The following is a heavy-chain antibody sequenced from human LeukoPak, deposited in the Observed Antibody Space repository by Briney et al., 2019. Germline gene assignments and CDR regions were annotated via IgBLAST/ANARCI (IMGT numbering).Heavy chain of an antibody. J-gene: IGHJ4*02. CDR1: GGSISTYY. CDR2: IYTSGST. V-gene: IGHV4-4*07. Sequence: PSETLSLTCTTSGGSISTYYWSWIRQPAGKGLEWIGRIYTSGSTNYNPSLKSRVTMSVDTSKNQFSLKLTSVTAADTAVYYCARASVLTGYYTAVTFDYWGQGTLVTVSS. CDR3: ARASVLTGYYTAVTFDY. D-gene: IGHD3-9*01.